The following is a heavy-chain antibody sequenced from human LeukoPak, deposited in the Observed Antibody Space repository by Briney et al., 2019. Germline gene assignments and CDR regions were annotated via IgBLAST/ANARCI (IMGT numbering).Heavy chain of an antibody. CDR3: ARGVASPILRYFDWLLYPSFDY. CDR1: GGSFSGYY. Sequence: SGTLSLTCAVYGGSFSGYYWSWIRQPPGKGLEWIGEINHSGRTNYNPSLKSRVTISVDTSKNQFSLKLSSVTAADTAVYYCARGVASPILRYFDWLLYPSFDYWGQGTLVTVSS. D-gene: IGHD3-9*01. J-gene: IGHJ4*02. CDR2: INHSGRT. V-gene: IGHV4-34*01.